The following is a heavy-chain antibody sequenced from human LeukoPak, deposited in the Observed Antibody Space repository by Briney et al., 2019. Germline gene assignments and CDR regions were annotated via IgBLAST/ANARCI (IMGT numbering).Heavy chain of an antibody. D-gene: IGHD4-17*01. CDR1: GLTGSHNY. CDR3: IIFGDSNH. V-gene: IGHV3-53*01. CDR2: IHTSGDT. Sequence: GGSLRLSCAASGLTGSHNYVSWVRQAPGKGLEWVSAIHTSGDTCYADSVKGRFTISRDTSKNTLYLQINSLRVEDTAVYYCIIFGDSNHWGQGTLVTVSS. J-gene: IGHJ5*02.